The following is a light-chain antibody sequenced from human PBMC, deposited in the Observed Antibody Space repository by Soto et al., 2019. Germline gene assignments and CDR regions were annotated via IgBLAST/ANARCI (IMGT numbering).Light chain of an antibody. Sequence: QSVLTQPPSASGTPGQRVTISCSGSSSNIGNNYVYWYQRLPGTAPKLLIYRNNQRPSGVPDRFSGSKSGTSASLAISGLRSEDEADYYCAAWDDSRSGHVVFGGGTKRTVL. CDR2: RNN. CDR3: AAWDDSRSGHVV. J-gene: IGLJ2*01. V-gene: IGLV1-47*01. CDR1: SSNIGNNY.